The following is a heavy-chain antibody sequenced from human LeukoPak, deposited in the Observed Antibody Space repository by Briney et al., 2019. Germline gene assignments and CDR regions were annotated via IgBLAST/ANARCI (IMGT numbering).Heavy chain of an antibody. V-gene: IGHV3-23*01. D-gene: IGHD2-15*01. CDR2: ISGSGGST. CDR1: GFTFSSYA. Sequence: GGSLRLSCAASGFTFSSYAMSWVRQAPGKGLELVSAISGSGGSTYYADSVKGRFTISRDNSKNTLYLQMNSLRAEDTAVYYCAKADVVVVVAATRYWGQGTLVTVSS. CDR3: AKADVVVVVAATRY. J-gene: IGHJ4*02.